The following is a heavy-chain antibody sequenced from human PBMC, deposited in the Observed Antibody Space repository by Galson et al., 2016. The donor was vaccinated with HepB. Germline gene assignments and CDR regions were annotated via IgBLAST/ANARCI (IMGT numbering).Heavy chain of an antibody. J-gene: IGHJ4*02. D-gene: IGHD5-24*01. V-gene: IGHV3-30*04. CDR2: ISYDGNNN. CDR3: ARGRVGGWLQFLSLDY. CDR1: GFTLSSHV. Sequence: SLRLSCAASGFTLSSHVIQWVRQAPGTGLEWVAVISYDGNNNYYADSVKGRFTISRDTSKNTLYLQMNSLGGEDTAVYYCARGRVGGWLQFLSLDYWGQGTLVTVSA.